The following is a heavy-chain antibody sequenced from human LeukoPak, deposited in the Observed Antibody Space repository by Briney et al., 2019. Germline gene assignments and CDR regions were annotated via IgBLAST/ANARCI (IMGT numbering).Heavy chain of an antibody. CDR1: GFTVSSNY. D-gene: IGHD3-10*01. J-gene: IGHJ6*03. Sequence: PGGSLRLSCAASGFTVSSNYMSWVRQAPGKGLEWVSVIYSGGSTYYADSVKGRFTISRDNSKNTLYLQMNSLRAEDTAVYYCARGPRSSYYYMDVWGKGTTVTVSS. CDR2: IYSGGST. CDR3: ARGPRSSYYYMDV. V-gene: IGHV3-53*01.